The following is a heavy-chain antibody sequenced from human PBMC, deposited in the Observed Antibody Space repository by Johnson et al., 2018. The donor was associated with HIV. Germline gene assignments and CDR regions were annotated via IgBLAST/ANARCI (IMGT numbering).Heavy chain of an antibody. V-gene: IGHV3-23*04. CDR3: AREGRGSSSGAFDM. CDR2: ISGSTGRT. D-gene: IGHD6-6*01. Sequence: VQLVESGGGLVQPGGSLRLSCAASGFTFSSYAMSWVRQTPGKRLEWVSLISGSTGRTNYADSVKGRFTISRDNSKNTVYLQMNSLRAEDTAVYYCAREGRGSSSGAFDMWGLGTLVTVPS. CDR1: GFTFSSYA. J-gene: IGHJ3*02.